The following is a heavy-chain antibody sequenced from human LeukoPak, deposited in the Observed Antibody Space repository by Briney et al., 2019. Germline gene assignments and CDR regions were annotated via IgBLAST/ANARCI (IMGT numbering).Heavy chain of an antibody. D-gene: IGHD6-13*01. J-gene: IGHJ4*02. Sequence: SETLSLTCTVSGGSISSSSYYWGWIRQPPGKGREWIGSIYYSGSTYYNPSLKSRVTISVDTSKNQFSLKLSSVTAADTAVYYCARDGDSSPGQDYWGPGTLVTVSS. CDR2: IYYSGST. V-gene: IGHV4-39*07. CDR1: GGSISSSSYY. CDR3: ARDGDSSPGQDY.